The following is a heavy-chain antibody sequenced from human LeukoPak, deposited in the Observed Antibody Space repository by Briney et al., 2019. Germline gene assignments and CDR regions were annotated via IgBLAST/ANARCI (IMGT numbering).Heavy chain of an antibody. CDR2: ISYSGST. Sequence: SETLSLTCTVSGGSISSGGYYWSWIRQPPGKGLEWIGYISYSGSTYYNPSLKSRVTISVDTSKNQFSLKLSSVTAADTAVYYCARGQGDQMAGKFDYWGQGTLVTVSS. CDR1: GGSISSGGYY. J-gene: IGHJ4*02. V-gene: IGHV4-30-4*08. D-gene: IGHD2-21*02. CDR3: ARGQGDQMAGKFDY.